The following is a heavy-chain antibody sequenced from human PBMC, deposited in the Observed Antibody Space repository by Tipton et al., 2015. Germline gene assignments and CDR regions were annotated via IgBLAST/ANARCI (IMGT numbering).Heavy chain of an antibody. D-gene: IGHD6-13*01. V-gene: IGHV4-38-2*01. CDR2: ISHSGST. CDR3: ARLFYSTSWYWFDP. CDR1: GFTFGTYE. Sequence: LRLSCAASGFTFGTYEMNWVRQAPGKGLEWIGTISHSGSTYYNPSLKSRVTISADTSKNQFSLKLSSVTAADTAVYYCARLFYSTSWYWFDPWGQGTLVTVSS. J-gene: IGHJ5*02.